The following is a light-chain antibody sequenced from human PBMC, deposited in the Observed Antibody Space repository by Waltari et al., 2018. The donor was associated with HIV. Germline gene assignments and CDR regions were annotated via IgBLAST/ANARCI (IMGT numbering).Light chain of an antibody. CDR2: GAS. CDR1: QSVSSN. V-gene: IGKV3-15*01. Sequence: EIVMTQSPATLSVSPGERATLSCRASQSVSSNLAWYRQKPGQAPRLLIFGASTRATGIPARFSGSGSGTEFALTISGLHSEDFAVYYCQQYNNWPITFGQGTRLEIK. J-gene: IGKJ5*01. CDR3: QQYNNWPIT.